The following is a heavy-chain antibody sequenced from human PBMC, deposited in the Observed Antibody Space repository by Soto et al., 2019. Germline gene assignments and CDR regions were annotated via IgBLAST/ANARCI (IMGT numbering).Heavy chain of an antibody. CDR3: ARDLSYYDSRGYYPFGY. Sequence: QVQLVQSGAEVKKPGSSVKVSCKASGGTFSSYAISWVRQAPGQGLEWMGGIIPIFGTANYAQKFQGRVTITADESTSTAYMELSSLRSEDTAVYYCARDLSYYDSRGYYPFGYWGQGTLVTVSS. V-gene: IGHV1-69*12. CDR1: GGTFSSYA. J-gene: IGHJ4*02. D-gene: IGHD3-22*01. CDR2: IIPIFGTA.